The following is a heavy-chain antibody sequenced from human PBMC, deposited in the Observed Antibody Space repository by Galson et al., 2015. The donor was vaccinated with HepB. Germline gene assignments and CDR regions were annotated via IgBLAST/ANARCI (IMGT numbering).Heavy chain of an antibody. Sequence: ETLSLTCAVSGGSISSGNWWSWVRQPPGRGLEWIGEIYHSGTANYNPSLESRGTISLDKSKNQISLKLTSVTAADTAVYYCARHVGVPGTRGFDYWGQGTLVTVSS. CDR2: IYHSGTA. CDR1: GGSISSGNW. CDR3: ARHVGVPGTRGFDY. V-gene: IGHV4-4*02. D-gene: IGHD2-2*01. J-gene: IGHJ4*02.